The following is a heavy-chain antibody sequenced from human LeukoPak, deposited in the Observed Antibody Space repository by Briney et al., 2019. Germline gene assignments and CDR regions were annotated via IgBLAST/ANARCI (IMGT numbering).Heavy chain of an antibody. CDR1: GFTFSSYT. D-gene: IGHD1-26*01. J-gene: IGHJ4*02. V-gene: IGHV3-23*01. Sequence: GGSLRLSCAASGFTFSSYTMNWVRQAPGKGLEWASAVSGSGTGTYYADSVKGRFTISRDNSKNTLWLQMNSLRAEDTAVYYCAKDQVASGSEALSYWAQGTLVTVSS. CDR2: VSGSGTGT. CDR3: AKDQVASGSEALSY.